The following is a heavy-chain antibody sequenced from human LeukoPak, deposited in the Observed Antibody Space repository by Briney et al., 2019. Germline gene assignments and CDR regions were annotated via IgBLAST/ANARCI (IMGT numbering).Heavy chain of an antibody. J-gene: IGHJ4*02. Sequence: SETLSLTCTVSGGSISSSSYYWGWIRPPPGKGLECIGSIYYSGSTYSNPSLKSRVTISVDTSKNQFSVKLSSVNAADTAVYYCARHEAKRYGDYVDYRGQGTLVTVSS. V-gene: IGHV4-39*01. CDR1: GGSISSSSYY. CDR2: IYYSGST. D-gene: IGHD1-1*01. CDR3: ARHEAKRYGDYVDY.